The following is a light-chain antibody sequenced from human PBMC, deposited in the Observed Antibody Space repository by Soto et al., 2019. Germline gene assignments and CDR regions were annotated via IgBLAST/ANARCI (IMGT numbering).Light chain of an antibody. J-gene: IGKJ5*01. Sequence: ESVWAQSPCTLSLSQGERATLSCRASQSVSSNYLAWYQQKPGQTPKVLIYRASTRATGIPARFSGSGSGTDFTLTISSLEPEDFAVYYCHQRSNWPPITFGQGTRLEIK. V-gene: IGKV3D-20*02. CDR3: HQRSNWPPIT. CDR1: QSVSSNY. CDR2: RAS.